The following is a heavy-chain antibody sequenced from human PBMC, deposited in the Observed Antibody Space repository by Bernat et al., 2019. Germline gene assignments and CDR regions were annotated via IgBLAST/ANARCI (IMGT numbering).Heavy chain of an antibody. Sequence: QLQLQESGPGLVKPSETLSLTCTVSGGSISSSSYSWGWIRQPPGKGLEWIGSIYYSGSTYYNPSLKSRVTISVDTSKKQFSLKLSSVTAADTAVYYCARQGSSSSWGTSESFDYWGQGTLVTVSS. CDR2: IYYSGST. CDR1: GGSISSSSYS. J-gene: IGHJ4*02. D-gene: IGHD6-13*01. V-gene: IGHV4-39*01. CDR3: ARQGSSSSWGTSESFDY.